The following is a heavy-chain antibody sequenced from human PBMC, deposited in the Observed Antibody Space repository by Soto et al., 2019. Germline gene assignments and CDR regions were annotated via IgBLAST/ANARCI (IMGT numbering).Heavy chain of an antibody. Sequence: QVQLVQSGAEVKKPGSSVKVSCKASGGTFSSYTISWVRQAPGQGLEWMGRIIPILGIANYAQKFQGRVTISADKSTSTAYMELSSLISEDTAVYYCARYRAPRISRSFSFDYWGQGTLVTVSS. CDR1: GGTFSSYT. D-gene: IGHD2-15*01. V-gene: IGHV1-69*02. J-gene: IGHJ4*02. CDR3: ARYRAPRISRSFSFDY. CDR2: IIPILGIA.